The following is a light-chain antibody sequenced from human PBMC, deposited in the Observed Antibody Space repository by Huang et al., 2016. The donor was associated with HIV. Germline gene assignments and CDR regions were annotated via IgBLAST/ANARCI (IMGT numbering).Light chain of an antibody. Sequence: ELVLTQSPGTLSLSPGERATLSCRARQSISSNYLAWYQQKPGQAPRLLIYGASSRASGITDRCSGSGSGTDFTLTISRLGPEDFVVYYCQQYGSSPWTFGRGTKVEIK. J-gene: IGKJ1*01. CDR3: QQYGSSPWT. CDR1: QSISSNY. CDR2: GAS. V-gene: IGKV3-20*01.